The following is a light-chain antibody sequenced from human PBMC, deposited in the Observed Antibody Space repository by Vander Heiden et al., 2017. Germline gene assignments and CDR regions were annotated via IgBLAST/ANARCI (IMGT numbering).Light chain of an antibody. V-gene: IGKV1-39*01. J-gene: IGKJ1*01. CDR2: LAS. CDR1: QTISNF. CDR3: HQSYTRPPT. Sequence: DVQMTQSPSSLFASVGHRVTITCRASQTISNFLHWYQQKPGKAPQLLIFLASSLQSGVPSRFRGSGSGTEFTLIISTLQPEDFATYYCHQSYTRPPTFGQGTKVEMK.